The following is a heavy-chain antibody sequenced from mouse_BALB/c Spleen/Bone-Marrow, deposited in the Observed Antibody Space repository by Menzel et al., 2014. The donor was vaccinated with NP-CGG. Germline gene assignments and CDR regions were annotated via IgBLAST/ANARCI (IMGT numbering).Heavy chain of an antibody. CDR3: ASLYLFAY. J-gene: IGHJ3*01. V-gene: IGHV2-9*02. CDR1: GFSLTSYG. CDR2: IWAGGST. D-gene: IGHD5-1-1*01. Sequence: VKLMESGPGLVAPSQSLSITCTVSGFSLTSYGVHWVRQPPGKGLEWLGVIWAGGSTNYNSALMSRLSISKDNSKSQGFLKMNSLQTDDTAMYYCASLYLFAYWGQGTLVTVSA.